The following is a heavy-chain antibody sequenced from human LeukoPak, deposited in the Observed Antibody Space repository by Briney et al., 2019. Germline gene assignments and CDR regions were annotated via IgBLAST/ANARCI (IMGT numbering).Heavy chain of an antibody. D-gene: IGHD3-22*01. CDR1: GFTFSSYS. V-gene: IGHV3-21*01. J-gene: IGHJ4*02. CDR3: ARDGQPGYYDSSGYLDY. Sequence: GVLSLSCAASGFTFSSYSMNWVRQAPGKGLEWVSSISSSSSYIYYADSVKGRFTISRDNAKNSLYLQMNSLRAEDTAVYYCARDGQPGYYDSSGYLDYWGQGTLVTVSS. CDR2: ISSSSSYI.